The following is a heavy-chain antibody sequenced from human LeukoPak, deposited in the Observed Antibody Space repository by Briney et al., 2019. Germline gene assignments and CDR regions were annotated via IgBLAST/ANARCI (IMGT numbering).Heavy chain of an antibody. CDR1: GYTFMNYH. CDR3: ARTTSMTASGYDY. J-gene: IGHJ4*02. Sequence: ASLMVSCKASGYTFMNYHINWVLQASGQEVEWLTWINPDTGDKACARKFPERVTITADTSISTAYKELSSLSSEDTAVYFCARTTSMTASGYDYWGQGTLVTDSS. V-gene: IGHV1-8*03. CDR2: INPDTGDK. D-gene: IGHD2-21*02.